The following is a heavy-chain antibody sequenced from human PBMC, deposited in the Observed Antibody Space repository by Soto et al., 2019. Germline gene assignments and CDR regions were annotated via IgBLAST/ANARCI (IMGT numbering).Heavy chain of an antibody. CDR2: IYWDDDK. D-gene: IGHD3-22*01. Sequence: SGPTLVNPTQSLTLTCTFSGFSLSTSGVGVGWIRQPPGKALEWLTLIYWDDDKRYSPSLKSRLTITKDTSKNQVVLTMTNMDPVDTATYYCARRDSGWGAFDIWGQGTMVTVSS. CDR3: ARRDSGWGAFDI. J-gene: IGHJ3*02. CDR1: GFSLSTSGVG. V-gene: IGHV2-5*02.